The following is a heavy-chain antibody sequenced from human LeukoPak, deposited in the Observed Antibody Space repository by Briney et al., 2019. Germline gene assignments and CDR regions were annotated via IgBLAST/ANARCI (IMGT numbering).Heavy chain of an antibody. CDR3: VKEQTSGWFRVADF. Sequence: GGSLRLSCAASGFTFSNYAMTWVPQAPGKGLEFVSVIRTSGRNTDYADSVKGRFTISRDTSRSTLHLQMNSLRVEDTAIYYCVKEQTSGWFRVADFWGQGTLVTVS. CDR1: GFTFSNYA. J-gene: IGHJ4*02. D-gene: IGHD6-19*01. CDR2: IRTSGRNT. V-gene: IGHV3-23*01.